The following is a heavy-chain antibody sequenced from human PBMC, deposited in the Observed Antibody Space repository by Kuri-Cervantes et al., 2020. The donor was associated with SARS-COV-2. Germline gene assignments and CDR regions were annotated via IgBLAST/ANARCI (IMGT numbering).Heavy chain of an antibody. CDR3: ANYYYDKRGYYYGWFDH. Sequence: LSLSCTVSGGSISSGDYFWSWIRQPPGKGLEWIGYIYSSGSTYYNPSLKSRVTMSVDRSKNQFSLKLTSVTAADTAVYYCANYYYDKRGYYYGWFDHWGQGTLVTVSS. V-gene: IGHV4-30-4*01. CDR1: GGSISSGDYF. D-gene: IGHD3-22*01. J-gene: IGHJ5*02. CDR2: IYSSGST.